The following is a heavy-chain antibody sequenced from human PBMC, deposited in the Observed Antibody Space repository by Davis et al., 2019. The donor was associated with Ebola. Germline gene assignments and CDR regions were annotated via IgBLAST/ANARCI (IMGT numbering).Heavy chain of an antibody. CDR3: ARGSGLSKGIAVAGIVY. D-gene: IGHD6-19*01. Sequence: SETLSLTCTVSGVSISSDGYYWNWIRQHPGQGLEWIGSIHYSASTYNNPSLRSRLTISVGTSKNQFSLTLRSLTAADTAVYYCARGSGLSKGIAVAGIVYWGQGSLVTVSS. CDR2: IHYSAST. V-gene: IGHV4-31*03. J-gene: IGHJ4*02. CDR1: GVSISSDGYY.